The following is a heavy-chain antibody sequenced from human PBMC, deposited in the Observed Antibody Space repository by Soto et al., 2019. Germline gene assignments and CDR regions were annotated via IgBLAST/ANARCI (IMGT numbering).Heavy chain of an antibody. V-gene: IGHV4-34*01. CDR1: GGSFSGYY. CDR2: INHSGST. Sequence: SETLSLTCAVYGGSFSGYYWSWIRQPPGKGLEWIGEINHSGSTNYNPSLKSRVTISVDTSKNQFSLKLSSVTAADMAVYYCARGPIPGYCTNGVCYTFDYWGQGTLVTVSS. J-gene: IGHJ4*02. D-gene: IGHD2-8*01. CDR3: ARGPIPGYCTNGVCYTFDY.